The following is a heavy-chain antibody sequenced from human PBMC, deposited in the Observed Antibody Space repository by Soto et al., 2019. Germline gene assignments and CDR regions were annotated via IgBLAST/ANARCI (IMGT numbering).Heavy chain of an antibody. CDR3: ARGLATLPVFAFDV. V-gene: IGHV2-5*01. CDR2: IYWSGDE. J-gene: IGHJ3*01. Sequence: SGPTLVNPTQTLTLTCSFSGFSFSTSGVGVGWVRQPPGKALEWLALIYWSGDEHYRPSLKSRLTITKATSKNQVVLIMTDMDPVDTATYYCARGLATLPVFAFDVWGQGTTVTRSS. D-gene: IGHD1-1*01. CDR1: GFSFSTSGVG.